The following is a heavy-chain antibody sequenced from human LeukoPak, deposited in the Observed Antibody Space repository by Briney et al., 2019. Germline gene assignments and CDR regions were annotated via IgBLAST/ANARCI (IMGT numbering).Heavy chain of an antibody. Sequence: SVKVSCKASGGTFSSYAISWVRQAPGQGLEWMGRINPIFGTANYAQKFQGRVTITTDESTSTAYMELSSLRSEDTAVYYCASRVLSSYGYYFDYWGQGTLVTVSS. CDR2: INPIFGTA. J-gene: IGHJ4*02. CDR1: GGTFSSYA. CDR3: ASRVLSSYGYYFDY. D-gene: IGHD5-18*01. V-gene: IGHV1-69*05.